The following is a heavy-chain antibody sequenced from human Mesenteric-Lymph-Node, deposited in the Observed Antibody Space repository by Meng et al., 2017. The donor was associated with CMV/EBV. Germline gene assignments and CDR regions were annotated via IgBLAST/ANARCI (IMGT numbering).Heavy chain of an antibody. J-gene: IGHJ5*02. CDR2: IIPIFGTA. CDR1: GGTFSSYA. CDR3: ARGLGSYTSSPSWFDP. Sequence: SGGTFSSYAISWGRQAPGQGLEGMGGIIPIFGTANYAQKFQGRVTVTRDTSISTAYMELNSLRSDDTAVYYCARGLGSYTSSPSWFDPWGQGTLVTVSS. D-gene: IGHD6-6*01. V-gene: IGHV1-69*05.